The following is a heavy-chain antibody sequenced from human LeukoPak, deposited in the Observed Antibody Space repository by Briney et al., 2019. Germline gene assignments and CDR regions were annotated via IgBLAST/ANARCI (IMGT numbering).Heavy chain of an antibody. CDR2: FDPEDGET. CDR1: GYTLTELS. CDR3: ATAGYCSGSSCSYYFDY. Sequence: GASVKVSCKVSGYTLTELSMHRVRQAPGKGLEWMGGFDPEDGETIYAQKFQGRVTMTEDTSTDTAYMELSSLRSEDTAVYYCATAGYCSGSSCSYYFDYWGQGTLVTVSS. J-gene: IGHJ4*02. D-gene: IGHD2-15*01. V-gene: IGHV1-24*01.